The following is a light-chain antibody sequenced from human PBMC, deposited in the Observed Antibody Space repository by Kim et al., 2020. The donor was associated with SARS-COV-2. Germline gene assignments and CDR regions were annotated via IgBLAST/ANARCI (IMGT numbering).Light chain of an antibody. CDR3: QQFNSYPT. CDR1: QGISSA. CDR2: DAS. J-gene: IGKJ4*01. Sequence: AIQLTQSPSSLSASVGDRVTITCRASQGISSAVAWYQQKPGKAPKLLIYDASSLESGVPSRFSGSGSGTDFTLTISSLQPEDFATYYCQQFNSYPTFGGGTKVDIK. V-gene: IGKV1-13*02.